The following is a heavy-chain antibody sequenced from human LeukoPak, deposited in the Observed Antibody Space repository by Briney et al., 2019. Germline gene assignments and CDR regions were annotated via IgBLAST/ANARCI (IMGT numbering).Heavy chain of an antibody. Sequence: GGSLRLSCVASGFTFSRHPMHWVRQAPGKGLEWVANIKQDGSEKYYLDSLEGRFTISRDNAKNSVYLQINRLRVEDTAVYYCARRGTIAVPVFWFDPWGQGTLVIVSS. V-gene: IGHV3-7*01. CDR3: ARRGTIAVPVFWFDP. J-gene: IGHJ5*02. D-gene: IGHD6-19*01. CDR2: IKQDGSEK. CDR1: GFTFSRHP.